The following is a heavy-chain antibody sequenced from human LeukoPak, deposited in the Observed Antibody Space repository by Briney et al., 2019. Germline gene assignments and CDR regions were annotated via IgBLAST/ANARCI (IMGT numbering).Heavy chain of an antibody. J-gene: IGHJ4*02. CDR3: ASSVYCGGDCFDY. D-gene: IGHD2-21*01. CDR2: INPNSGGT. Sequence: GASVKVPCKASGYTFTGYYMHWVRQAPGQGLEWMGRINPNSGGTNYAQKFQGRVTMTRDTSISTAYMELSRLRSDDTAVYYCASSVYCGGDCFDYWGQGTLVTVSS. CDR1: GYTFTGYY. V-gene: IGHV1-2*06.